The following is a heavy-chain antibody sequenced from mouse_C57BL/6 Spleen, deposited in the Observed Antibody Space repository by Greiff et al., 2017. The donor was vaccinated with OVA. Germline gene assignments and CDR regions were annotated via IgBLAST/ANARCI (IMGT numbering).Heavy chain of an antibody. J-gene: IGHJ1*03. CDR1: GYTFTSYW. V-gene: IGHV1-50*01. D-gene: IGHD5-1-1*01. CDR2: IDPSDSYT. CDR3: ARGIPGGYFDV. Sequence: QVQLQQPGAELVKPGASVKLSCKSSGYTFTSYWMQWVKQRPGQGLEWIGEIDPSDSYTNYNQKFKGKATLTVDTSSSTAYMQLSSLTSEDSAVYFCARGIPGGYFDVWGTGTTVTVSS.